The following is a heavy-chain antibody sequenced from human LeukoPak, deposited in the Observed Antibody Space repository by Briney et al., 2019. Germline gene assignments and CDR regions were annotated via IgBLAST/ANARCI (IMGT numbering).Heavy chain of an antibody. Sequence: TGGSLRLSCAASGFTVSNNYMSWVRQAPGKGLEWVSITYSDGNTNYVVSVKGRFTISRDTSQNTLSLQMNSLRAEDTAVYYCVRKNQDFNAAFDIWGQGTVVTVSS. D-gene: IGHD1-14*01. CDR3: VRKNQDFNAAFDI. J-gene: IGHJ3*02. CDR2: TYSDGNT. V-gene: IGHV3-53*01. CDR1: GFTVSNNY.